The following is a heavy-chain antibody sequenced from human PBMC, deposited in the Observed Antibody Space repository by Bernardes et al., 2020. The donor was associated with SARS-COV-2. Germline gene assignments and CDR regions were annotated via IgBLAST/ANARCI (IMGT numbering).Heavy chain of an antibody. CDR1: GFTFGDYA. Sequence: SLRLSCAASGFTFGDYAMHWVRQAPGKGLEWVLGISWYSVTIGHADSVKGRFPITRENSKNSLYLQMNSLRTDDTALYFFGKEFMLQGYHGVDVWGQGTTVT. CDR3: GKEFMLQGYHGVDV. V-gene: IGHV3-9*01. J-gene: IGHJ6*02. D-gene: IGHD3-16*01. CDR2: ISWYSVTI.